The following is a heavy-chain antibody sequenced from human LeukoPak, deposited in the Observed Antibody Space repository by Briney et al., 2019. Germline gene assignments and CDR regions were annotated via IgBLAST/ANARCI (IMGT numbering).Heavy chain of an antibody. CDR2: IWYDGSNK. V-gene: IGHV3-33*01. D-gene: IGHD6-19*01. CDR1: GFTFSSYG. J-gene: IGHJ5*02. CDR3: ARDRLAVADPANWFDP. Sequence: PGGSLRLSCAASGFTFSSYGMHWVRQAPGKGLEWVAVIWYDGSNKYYADSVKGRFTISRDNSKNTLYLQINSLRAEDTAVYYCARDRLAVADPANWFDPWGLGTLVTVSS.